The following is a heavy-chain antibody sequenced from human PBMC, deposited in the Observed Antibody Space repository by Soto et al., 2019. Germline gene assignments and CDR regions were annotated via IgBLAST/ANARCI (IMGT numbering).Heavy chain of an antibody. V-gene: IGHV4-30-4*08. Sequence: PSETLSLTCTVSGGSISSGAYCWSWIRQPPGKGLECIGYIYYSGGTYYNPSLKSRVTISVDTSKNQFSLKLSSVTAADTAVYYCARTLRRGPPFHYWCQGTLVTVSS. CDR1: GGSISSGAYC. D-gene: IGHD3-10*01. J-gene: IGHJ4*02. CDR2: IYYSGGT. CDR3: ARTLRRGPPFHY.